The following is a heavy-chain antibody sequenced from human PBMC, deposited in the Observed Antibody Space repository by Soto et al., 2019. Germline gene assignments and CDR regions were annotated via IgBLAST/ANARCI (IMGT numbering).Heavy chain of an antibody. J-gene: IGHJ4*02. CDR3: GREVSTGSGCYNY. CDR2: INPGGGA. D-gene: IGHD3-10*01. CDR1: GFTITSYY. V-gene: IGHV1-46*03. Sequence: QVQLVQSGAEVMQPGASVKVSCKASGFTITSYYMHWVRQAPGQGLEWMGIINPGGGATYAQSFQGRITMTRDTSTNTVYMDLTSLTSEDTAVYYCGREVSTGSGCYNYRGQGTLVTVSS.